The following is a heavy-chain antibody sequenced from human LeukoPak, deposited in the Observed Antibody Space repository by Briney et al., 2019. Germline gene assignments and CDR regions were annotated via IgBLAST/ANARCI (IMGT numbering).Heavy chain of an antibody. V-gene: IGHV3-48*03. Sequence: GGSLRLSCPASGSTFISYEMNWFRQAPGKGLDWVSYISSSGSTIYYADSVKGRFTISRGNAKNSLYLQMNSLRAEDTAVYYCAELGITMIGGVWGKGTTVTISS. D-gene: IGHD3-10*02. CDR2: ISSSGSTI. CDR1: GSTFISYE. CDR3: AELGITMIGGV. J-gene: IGHJ6*04.